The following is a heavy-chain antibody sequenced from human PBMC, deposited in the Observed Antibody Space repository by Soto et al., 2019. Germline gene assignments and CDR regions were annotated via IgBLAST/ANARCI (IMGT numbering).Heavy chain of an antibody. V-gene: IGHV1-8*01. CDR2: MNPDSGNT. D-gene: IGHD6-25*01. Sequence: ASVKVSCKASGYTFSNYNVNWVRQASGQGLEWMGWMNPDSGNTGYAEKFQGRVTMTRNRSISTAYMELSGLRSEDTAVYYCAREAASDPSFYYHYMDVWGKGTTVTVSS. J-gene: IGHJ6*03. CDR3: AREAASDPSFYYHYMDV. CDR1: GYTFSNYN.